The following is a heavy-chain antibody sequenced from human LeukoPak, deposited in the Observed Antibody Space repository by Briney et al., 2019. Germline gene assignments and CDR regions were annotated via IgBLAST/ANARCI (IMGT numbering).Heavy chain of an antibody. D-gene: IGHD3-22*01. Sequence: PGGSLRLFCAASEFTFSSYAMSWVRQAPGKGLEWVSAISGSGGSTYYADSVKGRFTISRDNSKNTLYLQMNSLKAEDTAVYYCAKDQDYDSNFDYWGQGTLVTVSS. CDR1: EFTFSSYA. V-gene: IGHV3-23*01. CDR3: AKDQDYDSNFDY. CDR2: ISGSGGST. J-gene: IGHJ4*02.